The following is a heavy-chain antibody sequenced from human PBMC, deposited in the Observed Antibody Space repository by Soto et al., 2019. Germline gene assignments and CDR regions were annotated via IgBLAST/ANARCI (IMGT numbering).Heavy chain of an antibody. J-gene: IGHJ4*02. D-gene: IGHD3-10*01. CDR1: GFTFSSYG. CDR2: ITYDGSNK. Sequence: SLRLSCAASGFTFSSYGMHWVRQAPGKGLEWVGVITYDGSNKFYADSVKGRFTISRENSKNTLYLQMNSLRAEDAAVYYCAKLLWFGESRVLDYWGQGTLVTVS. CDR3: AKLLWFGESRVLDY. V-gene: IGHV3-30*18.